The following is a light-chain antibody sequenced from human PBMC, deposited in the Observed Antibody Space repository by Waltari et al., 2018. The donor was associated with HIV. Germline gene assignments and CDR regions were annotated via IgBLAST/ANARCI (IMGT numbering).Light chain of an antibody. Sequence: QSALTQPASVSGSPGQSITISCTGSSSDVGTYSLVSWYQHHPGKAPKLMIYEGNQRPAGVSTRFSGSKAGNTASLTISRLQAEDEADYYCSSYTSFSTVLFGGGTKLTVL. CDR2: EGN. J-gene: IGLJ2*01. CDR1: SSDVGTYSL. V-gene: IGLV2-23*03. CDR3: SSYTSFSTVL.